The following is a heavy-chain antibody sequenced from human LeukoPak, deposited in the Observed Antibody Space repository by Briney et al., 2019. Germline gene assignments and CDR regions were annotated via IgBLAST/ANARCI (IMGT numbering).Heavy chain of an antibody. CDR3: ARIVGALDY. CDR2: INHSGST. J-gene: IGHJ4*02. D-gene: IGHD1-26*01. V-gene: IGHV4-34*01. CDR1: GGSSSGYC. Sequence: SETLSLTCAVYGGSSSGYCWSWIRQPPGKGLEWIGEINHSGSTNYNPSLKSRVTISVDTSKNQFSLKLSSVTAADTAVYYCARIVGALDYWGQGTLVTVSS.